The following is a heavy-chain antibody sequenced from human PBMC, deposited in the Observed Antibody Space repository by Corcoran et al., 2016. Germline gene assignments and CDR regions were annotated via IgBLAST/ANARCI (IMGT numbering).Heavy chain of an antibody. Sequence: EVQLVESGGGLVQPGGSLRLSCAASGFTFSSYNMKWVRQAPGKGLEWVSYISSSSTIYYADSVKGRFTISRDNAKNSLYLQMNSLIAEDTAVYYCARQGSYRYGMDVWGQGTTVTVSS. V-gene: IGHV3-48*04. J-gene: IGHJ6*02. CDR2: ISSSSTI. CDR1: GFTFSSYN. D-gene: IGHD1-26*01. CDR3: ARQGSYRYGMDV.